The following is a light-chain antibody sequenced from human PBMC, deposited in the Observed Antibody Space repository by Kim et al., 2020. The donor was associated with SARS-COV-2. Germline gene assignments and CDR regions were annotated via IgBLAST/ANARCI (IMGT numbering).Light chain of an antibody. V-gene: IGLV10-54*02. CDR1: SNIVGNQG. CDR2: RNN. J-gene: IGLJ3*02. Sequence: QAGLTQPPSVSKGLRQTATLTCTGNSNIVGNQGAAWLQQHQGHPPKLLSYRNNNRPSGISERFSASRSGNTASLTITGLQPEDEADYYCSALDSSRSARVFGGGTKLTVL. CDR3: SALDSSRSARV.